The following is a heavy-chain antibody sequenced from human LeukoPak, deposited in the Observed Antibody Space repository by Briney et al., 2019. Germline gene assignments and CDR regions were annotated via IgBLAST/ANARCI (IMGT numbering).Heavy chain of an antibody. CDR2: IIPILGIA. CDR3: AREGVGMRADGAFDI. V-gene: IGHV1-69*04. CDR1: GGTFSSYA. J-gene: IGHJ3*02. Sequence: ASVKVSCKASGGTFSSYAISWVRQAPGQGLEWMGRIIPILGIANYAQKFQGRVTITADKSTSTAYMELSSLRSEDTAVYYCAREGVGMRADGAFDIWGQGTMVTVSS. D-gene: IGHD7-27*01.